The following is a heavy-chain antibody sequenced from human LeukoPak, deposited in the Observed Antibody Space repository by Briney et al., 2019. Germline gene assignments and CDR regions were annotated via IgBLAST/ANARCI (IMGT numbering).Heavy chain of an antibody. CDR1: GFSFKNYA. V-gene: IGHV3-23*01. CDR2: INNGGDST. Sequence: GGSLRLSCGASGFSFKNYAMSWVRQAPGKGLEWVSAINNGGDSTYYADSVKGRFTISRDNSKDTLYLQMNSLRAEDTAVYYCAQQLGYCSGGNCYFTYWGQGTLVTVSS. CDR3: AQQLGYCSGGNCYFTY. J-gene: IGHJ1*01. D-gene: IGHD2-15*01.